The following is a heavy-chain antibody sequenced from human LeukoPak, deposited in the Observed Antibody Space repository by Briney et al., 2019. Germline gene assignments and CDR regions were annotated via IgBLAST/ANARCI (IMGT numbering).Heavy chain of an antibody. V-gene: IGHV3-21*01. J-gene: IGHJ4*02. CDR3: TTVRYRDRKHKAHTVTGDY. CDR1: GFTFSSYS. D-gene: IGHD4-17*01. Sequence: GGSLRLSCAASGFTFSSYSMNWVRQAPGKGLEWVSSISSSSSYIYYADSVKGRFTISRDNAKNSLYLQMNSLRAEDTAVYYCTTVRYRDRKHKAHTVTGDYWGQGTLVTVSS. CDR2: ISSSSSYI.